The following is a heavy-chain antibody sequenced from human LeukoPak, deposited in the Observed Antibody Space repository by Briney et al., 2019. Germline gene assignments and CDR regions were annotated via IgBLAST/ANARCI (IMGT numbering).Heavy chain of an antibody. CDR3: ARDMTPWYSSSPFSYMDV. CDR1: AYTLSSYG. Sequence: ASVKVSCKVSAYTLSSYGISWVRQAPGQGLEWMGWISAYNGNTNYAQKLQGRVTMTTDTSTSTAYMELRSLRSDDTAVYYCARDMTPWYSSSPFSYMDVWGKGTTVTVSS. D-gene: IGHD6-13*01. V-gene: IGHV1-18*01. CDR2: ISAYNGNT. J-gene: IGHJ6*03.